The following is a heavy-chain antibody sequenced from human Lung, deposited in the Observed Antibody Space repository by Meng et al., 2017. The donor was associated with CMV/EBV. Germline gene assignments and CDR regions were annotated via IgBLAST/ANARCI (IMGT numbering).Heavy chain of an antibody. CDR2: IHSSGST. V-gene: IGHV4-31*03. CDR3: ARASYGSGSPLGESWFDP. J-gene: IGHJ5*02. D-gene: IGHD3-10*01. CDR1: GGAISGGGYY. Sequence: QGQLQGSGPGLVKPSQTLSLTCTVSGGAISGGGYYWSWIRQHPGKGLEWIGYIHSSGSTYYNPSLRSRLTISVDTSKNQFSLKLSSVTAADTAVYYCARASYGSGSPLGESWFDPWGQGTLVTVSS.